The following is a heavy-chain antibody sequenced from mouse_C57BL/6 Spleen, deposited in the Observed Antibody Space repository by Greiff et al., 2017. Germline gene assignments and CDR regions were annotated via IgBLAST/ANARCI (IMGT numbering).Heavy chain of an antibody. J-gene: IGHJ4*01. CDR2: IDPSDSET. Sequence: QVQLQQPGAELVRPGSSVKLSCKASGYTFTSYWMHWVKQRPIQGLEWIGNIDPSDSETHYNQKFKDKATLTVDKSSSTAYMQLSSLTSEDSAVYYCARWDSSGYHYAMDYWGQGTSVTVSS. V-gene: IGHV1-52*01. CDR3: ARWDSSGYHYAMDY. CDR1: GYTFTSYW. D-gene: IGHD3-2*02.